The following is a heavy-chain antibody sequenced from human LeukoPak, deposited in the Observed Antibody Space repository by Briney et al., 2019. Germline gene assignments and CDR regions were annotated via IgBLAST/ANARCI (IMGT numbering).Heavy chain of an antibody. V-gene: IGHV3-23*01. J-gene: IGHJ4*02. CDR1: GFIFSTFA. CDR2: IFPSGGEI. D-gene: IGHD4-23*01. Sequence: PGGSLRLSCAASGFIFSTFAMIWVRQPPGKGLEWVSSIFPSGGEIHYADSVKGRFTISRDNSKNTLYLQMNSLRAEDTAVYYCAKGLWRTTVVTPVGYWGQGTLVTVSS. CDR3: AKGLWRTTVVTPVGY.